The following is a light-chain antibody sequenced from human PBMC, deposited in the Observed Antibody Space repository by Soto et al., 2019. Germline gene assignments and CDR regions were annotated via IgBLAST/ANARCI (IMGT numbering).Light chain of an antibody. Sequence: QSVLTQPPSASGTPGQRVTISCSGSSSNIGSNYVYWYQQLPGTAPKLLIYRNNQRPSGVPARFSGSKSGTSASLAISGLRSEDEADYYCAAWDNILTGGGVFG. CDR3: AAWDNILTGGGV. CDR2: RNN. J-gene: IGLJ1*01. V-gene: IGLV1-47*01. CDR1: SSNIGSNY.